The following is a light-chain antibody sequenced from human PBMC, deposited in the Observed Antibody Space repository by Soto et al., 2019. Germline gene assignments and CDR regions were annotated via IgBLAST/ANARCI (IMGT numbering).Light chain of an antibody. J-gene: IGKJ5*01. Sequence: ALPLTQSPSSLSASVGDRVTITCRASQGISSALAWYQQKPGKAPKLLIYDASSLESGVPSRFSGSGSGTDFTLTISSLPPEDFATYYCQQFNSYPITFGQGTRLEIK. CDR1: QGISSA. CDR2: DAS. V-gene: IGKV1-13*02. CDR3: QQFNSYPIT.